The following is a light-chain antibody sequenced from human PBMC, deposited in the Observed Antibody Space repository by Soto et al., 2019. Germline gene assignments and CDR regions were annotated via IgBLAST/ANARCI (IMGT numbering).Light chain of an antibody. CDR3: SSYTSSSTRV. CDR1: GSDVGGYNY. CDR2: EVS. J-gene: IGLJ7*02. Sequence: QSALTQPASVSGSPGQSITISCTGTGSDVGGYNYVSWYQQHPGKAPKLMIYEVSNRPSGVSNRFSGSKSGNTASLTISGLQAEDEADYYCSSYTSSSTRVFGGGTQLTAL. V-gene: IGLV2-14*01.